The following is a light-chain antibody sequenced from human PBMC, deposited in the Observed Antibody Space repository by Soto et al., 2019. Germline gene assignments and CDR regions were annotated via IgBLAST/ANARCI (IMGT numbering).Light chain of an antibody. Sequence: QSVLTQPASVSGSPGQSITISCTGTSSDVGSYNLVSWYQQHPGKAPKLMIYEGSKRPSGVSNRFSGSKSGNTASLRISGLQAEDEADYYCCSYAGSSNVFGGGTQLAVL. CDR2: EGS. V-gene: IGLV2-23*01. CDR1: SSDVGSYNL. CDR3: CSYAGSSNV. J-gene: IGLJ2*01.